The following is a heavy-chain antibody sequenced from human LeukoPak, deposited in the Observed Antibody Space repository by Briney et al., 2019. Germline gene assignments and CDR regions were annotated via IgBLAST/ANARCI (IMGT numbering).Heavy chain of an antibody. V-gene: IGHV4-34*01. CDR2: INHSGST. Sequence: SETLSLTCAVYGGSFSGYYWSWIRQPPGKGLEWIGEINHSGSTNYNPSLKSRVTISVDTSKNQFSLKLSSVTAADTTVYYCARGYYDFWSGYYRRFYGMDVWGQGTTVTVSS. CDR3: ARGYYDFWSGYYRRFYGMDV. CDR1: GGSFSGYY. D-gene: IGHD3-3*01. J-gene: IGHJ6*02.